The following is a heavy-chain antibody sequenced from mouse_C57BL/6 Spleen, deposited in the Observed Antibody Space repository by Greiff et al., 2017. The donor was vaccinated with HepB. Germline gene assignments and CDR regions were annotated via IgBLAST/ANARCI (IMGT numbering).Heavy chain of an antibody. CDR1: GYTFTDHT. CDR2: IYPRDGST. D-gene: IGHD2-4*01. Sequence: QVQLQQSDAELVKPGASVKISCKVSGYTFTDHTIHWLKQRPEQGLEWIGYIYPRDGSTKYNEKFKGKATLTADKSSSTAYMQLNSLTSEDSAVYFCARRGIYYDYDVGYFDVWGTGTTVTVSS. V-gene: IGHV1-78*01. J-gene: IGHJ1*03. CDR3: ARRGIYYDYDVGYFDV.